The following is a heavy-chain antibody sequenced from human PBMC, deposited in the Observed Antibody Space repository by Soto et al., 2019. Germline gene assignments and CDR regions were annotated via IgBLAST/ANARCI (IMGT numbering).Heavy chain of an antibody. Sequence: QVQLVQSGSEVKMPGSSVKVSCKTSGGTFSRHAINWVRQAPGQGLEWMGGIIPMFGTTNYAQKFKGRVTISADESTSTAYMELSSRRSEYSAVYYCARAASHGSSWYFWFDPWGQGPLVTVSS. CDR2: IIPMFGTT. D-gene: IGHD6-13*01. V-gene: IGHV1-69*01. CDR1: GGTFSRHA. CDR3: ARAASHGSSWYFWFDP. J-gene: IGHJ5*02.